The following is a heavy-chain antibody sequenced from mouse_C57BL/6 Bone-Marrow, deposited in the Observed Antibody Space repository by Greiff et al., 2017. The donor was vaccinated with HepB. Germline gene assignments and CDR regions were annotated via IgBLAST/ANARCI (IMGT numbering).Heavy chain of an antibody. CDR2: ISGGGGNT. V-gene: IGHV5-9*01. CDR3: ARHSYYYGSSPWLAY. J-gene: IGHJ3*01. CDR1: GFTFSSYT. Sequence: EVKVVESGGGLVKPGGSLKLSCAASGFTFSSYTMSWVRQTPEKRLEWVATISGGGGNTYYPDSVKGRFTISRDNAKNTLYLQMSSLRSEDTALYYCARHSYYYGSSPWLAYWGQGTLVTVSA. D-gene: IGHD1-1*01.